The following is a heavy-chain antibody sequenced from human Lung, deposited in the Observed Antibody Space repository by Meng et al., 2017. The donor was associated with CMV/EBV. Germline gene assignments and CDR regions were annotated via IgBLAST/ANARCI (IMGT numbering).Heavy chain of an antibody. D-gene: IGHD3-22*01. CDR2: INPKTGGT. CDR1: GYKVTDYY. J-gene: IGHJ4*02. V-gene: IGHV1-2*06. CDR3: ARVTPGNDTGYYYPHFDY. Sequence: QVHLVQSGAEVKPPGASVKVSCEASGYKVTDYYIHWIRQAPGQGLEWMGRINPKTGGTSYAQKFQGRVTMTRETSISTIDMDLRRLTSDDTAVYFCARVTPGNDTGYYYPHFDYWGQGTLVTVSS.